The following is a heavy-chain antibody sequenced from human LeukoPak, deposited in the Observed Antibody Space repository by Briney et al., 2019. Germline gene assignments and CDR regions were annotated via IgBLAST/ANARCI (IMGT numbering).Heavy chain of an antibody. V-gene: IGHV3-74*01. J-gene: IGHJ4*02. CDR1: GFTFSTSW. D-gene: IGHD3-10*01. CDR2: IKSDGSST. CDR3: VRDGGRLNFGNGASFDY. Sequence: GGSLRPSCAASGFTFSTSWMYWVRQAPGKGLVWVSRIKSDGSSTSYADSVKGRFTISRDNAKNTLYLQMNSLRAEDTAMYYCVRDGGRLNFGNGASFDYWGQGTLVTVSS.